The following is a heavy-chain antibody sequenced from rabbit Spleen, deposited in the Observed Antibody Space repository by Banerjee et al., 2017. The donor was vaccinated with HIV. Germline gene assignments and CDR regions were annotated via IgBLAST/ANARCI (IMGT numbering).Heavy chain of an antibody. J-gene: IGHJ4*01. CDR2: INIVTGKS. V-gene: IGHV1S40*01. CDR3: ARDLVAAIGWNFNL. CDR1: GFSFSSSYY. D-gene: IGHD5-1*01. Sequence: QSLEESGGGLVKPGASLTLTCTASGFSFSSSYYMCWVRQAPGKGLEWIACINIVTGKSVYARWAKGRFTMSRTSSTTVTLQMTSLTAADTATYFCARDLVAAIGWNFNLWGPGTLVTVS.